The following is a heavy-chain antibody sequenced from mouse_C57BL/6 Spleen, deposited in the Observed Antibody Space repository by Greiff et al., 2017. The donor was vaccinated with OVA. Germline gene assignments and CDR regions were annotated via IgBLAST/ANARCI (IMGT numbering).Heavy chain of an antibody. J-gene: IGHJ1*03. D-gene: IGHD1-1*01. CDR1: GFTFSDYY. Sequence: EVMLVESEGGLVQPGSSMKLSCTASGFTFSDYYMAWVRQVPEKGLEWVANINYDGSSTYYLDSLKSRFIISRDNAKNILYLQMSSLKSEDTATYYCARDYYGGSTRYFDVWGTGTTVTVSS. CDR3: ARDYYGGSTRYFDV. CDR2: INYDGSST. V-gene: IGHV5-16*01.